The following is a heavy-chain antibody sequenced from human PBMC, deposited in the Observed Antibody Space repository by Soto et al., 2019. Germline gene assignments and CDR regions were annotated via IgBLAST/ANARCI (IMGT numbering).Heavy chain of an antibody. J-gene: IGHJ4*02. CDR3: ARDNSSSWYVSRGLDY. CDR2: ISSSSSYI. Sequence: EVQLVESGGGLVKPGGSLRLSCAASGFTFSSYSMNWVRQAPGKGLEWVSSISSSSSYIYYADSVKGRFTISRDNAKNSLYLQMNSLRAEDTAVYYCARDNSSSWYVSRGLDYWGQGTLVTVSS. V-gene: IGHV3-21*01. CDR1: GFTFSSYS. D-gene: IGHD6-13*01.